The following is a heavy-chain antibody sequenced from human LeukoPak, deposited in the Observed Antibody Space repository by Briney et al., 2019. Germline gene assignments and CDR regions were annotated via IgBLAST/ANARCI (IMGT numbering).Heavy chain of an antibody. J-gene: IGHJ3*02. CDR1: GFTFSSYN. CDR3: ARGGRGSAAVVAPRSFDI. Sequence: GGSLRLSCAASGFTFSSYNMNWVRQAPGKGLEWVSVTYTGGNSYYADSVKGRFIISRDISKNTLYLQMNSLRAEDSALYYCARGGRGSAAVVAPRSFDIWGQGTMVTVSS. V-gene: IGHV3-53*01. D-gene: IGHD3-22*01. CDR2: TYTGGNS.